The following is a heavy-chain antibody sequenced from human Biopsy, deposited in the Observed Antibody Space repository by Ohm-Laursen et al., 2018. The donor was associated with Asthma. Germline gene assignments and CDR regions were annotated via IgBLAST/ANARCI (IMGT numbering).Heavy chain of an antibody. CDR3: TRVKDGYNFDY. CDR1: GGSISSGGYF. J-gene: IGHJ4*02. V-gene: IGHV4-30-2*01. D-gene: IGHD5-24*01. Sequence: TLSLTWAVSGGSISSGGYFWSWIRQPPGKGLEWIGYIYHSGSTYYNPSLKSRVTISVDRSKNQFSLKLSSVTAADTAVYYCTRVKDGYNFDYWGQGTLVTVSS. CDR2: IYHSGST.